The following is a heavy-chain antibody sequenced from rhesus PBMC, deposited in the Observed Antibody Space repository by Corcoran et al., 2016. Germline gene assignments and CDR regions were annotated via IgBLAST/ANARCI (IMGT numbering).Heavy chain of an antibody. V-gene: IGHV4S14*01. CDR1: GGSISGYYY. CDR2: IYGSGWNN. CDR3: AGLAAAGTVDY. J-gene: IGHJ4*01. Sequence: QVQLQESGPGLVKPSETLSLTCAVSGGSISGYYYWSWILQPPEKGLEWIGRIYGSGWNNYLNPSLKSRVTLSVDTAKNQFSLKLSSVTAADTAVYYCAGLAAAGTVDYWGQGVLVTVSS. D-gene: IGHD6-25*01.